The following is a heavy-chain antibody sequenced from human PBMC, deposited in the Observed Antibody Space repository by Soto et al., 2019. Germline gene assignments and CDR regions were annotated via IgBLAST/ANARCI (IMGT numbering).Heavy chain of an antibody. CDR2: IYHSGST. Sequence: QLQLLESGPGLVKPSETLSLTCTVSGGSISSSTYYWGWIRQPPGKGLEWIGSIYHSGSTFYNPSLRSRVTTSVDTSKNQFSLELSSVTAADTAVYYCGRHGVARGSGNSRSIYGMDVWGQGTTVTVSS. CDR3: GRHGVARGSGNSRSIYGMDV. D-gene: IGHD3-10*01. CDR1: GGSISSSTYY. V-gene: IGHV4-39*01. J-gene: IGHJ6*02.